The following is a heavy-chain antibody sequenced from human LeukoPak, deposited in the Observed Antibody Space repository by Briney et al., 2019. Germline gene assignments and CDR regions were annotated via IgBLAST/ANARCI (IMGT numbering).Heavy chain of an antibody. J-gene: IGHJ3*02. D-gene: IGHD3-22*01. CDR3: ARDYYDSSGYYYPPRAFDI. CDR1: GGTFSSYA. CDR2: IIPILGIA. Sequence: ASVKVSCKASGGTFSSYAISWVRQAPGQGLEWMGRIIPILGIANYAQKFQGRVTITADKSTSTAYTELSSLRSEDTAVYYCARDYYDSSGYYYPPRAFDIWGQGTMVTVSS. V-gene: IGHV1-69*04.